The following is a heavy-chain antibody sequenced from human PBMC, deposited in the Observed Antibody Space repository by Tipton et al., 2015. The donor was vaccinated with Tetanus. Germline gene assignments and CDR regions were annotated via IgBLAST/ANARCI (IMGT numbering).Heavy chain of an antibody. V-gene: IGHV4-61*01. CDR1: GGSVSSGSYY. CDR3: ARDHAPYCSGGSWYPSYGMDV. Sequence: TLSLTCTVSGGSVSSGSYYWSWIRQPPGKGLEWIGYIYYSGSTNYNPSLKSRVTISVDTSKNRFSLKLSSVTAADTAVYYCARDHAPYCSGGSWYPSYGMDVWGQGTTVTVTS. D-gene: IGHD2-15*01. CDR2: IYYSGST. J-gene: IGHJ6*02.